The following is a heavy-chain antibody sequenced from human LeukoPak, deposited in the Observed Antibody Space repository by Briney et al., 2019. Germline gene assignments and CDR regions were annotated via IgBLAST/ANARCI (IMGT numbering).Heavy chain of an antibody. J-gene: IGHJ4*02. V-gene: IGHV3-66*02. CDR3: AKSTGGGTPGPFDY. D-gene: IGHD1-14*01. Sequence: VGSLRLSCAASGFTVSSNYMSWVRQAPGKGLEWVSVIYSGGSTYYADSVKGPFTIFRDNSKNTLYLQMNTLRAEDTAVYYCAKSTGGGTPGPFDYWGQGTLVTVSS. CDR1: GFTVSSNY. CDR2: IYSGGST.